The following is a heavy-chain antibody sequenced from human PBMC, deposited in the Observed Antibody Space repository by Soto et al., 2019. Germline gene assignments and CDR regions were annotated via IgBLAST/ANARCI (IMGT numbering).Heavy chain of an antibody. CDR2: ISYDGTNK. V-gene: IGHV3-30-3*01. CDR3: AREPPAVVERIDY. Sequence: PGGSLRLSCAASAFTFSSHAMHWVRQTPVKGLEWVAVISYDGTNKYYADSLEGRFTISRDNSKNTLYLQMNSLRVEDTAVYYCAREPPAVVERIDYWGHGTLVIVSS. CDR1: AFTFSSHA. D-gene: IGHD2-15*01. J-gene: IGHJ4*01.